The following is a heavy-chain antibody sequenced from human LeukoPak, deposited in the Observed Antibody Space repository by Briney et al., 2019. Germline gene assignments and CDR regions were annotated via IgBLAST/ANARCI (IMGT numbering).Heavy chain of an antibody. J-gene: IGHJ4*02. D-gene: IGHD3-16*01. CDR3: ARLLYTYDWYYFDL. CDR1: SDSISGYY. V-gene: IGHV4-59*08. CDR2: IYYSGST. Sequence: PSETLSLTCSVSSDSISGYYWSWIRQPPGKGLEWIGYIYYSGSTNYNPSLKSRVTISVDTSKNQFSLKLSSVTAADTAVYYCARLLYTYDWYYFDLWGQGTLVTVSS.